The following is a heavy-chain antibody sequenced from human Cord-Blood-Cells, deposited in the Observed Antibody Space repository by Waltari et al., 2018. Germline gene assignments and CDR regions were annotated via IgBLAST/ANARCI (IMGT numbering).Heavy chain of an antibody. D-gene: IGHD6-13*01. CDR3: ARASYSSSWYWFDP. Sequence: QVQLQESGPGLVKPSETLSLTCTVSGGSISSYSWSWIWQPPGKGLEWIGYIYYSGSTNYNPSLKSRVTISVDTSKNQFSLKLSSVTAADTAVYYCARASYSSSWYWFDPWGQGTLVTVSS. J-gene: IGHJ5*02. CDR2: IYYSGST. V-gene: IGHV4-59*01. CDR1: GGSISSYS.